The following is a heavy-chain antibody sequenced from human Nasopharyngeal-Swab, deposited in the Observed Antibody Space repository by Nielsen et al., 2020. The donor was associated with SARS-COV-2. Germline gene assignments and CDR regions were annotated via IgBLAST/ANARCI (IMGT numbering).Heavy chain of an antibody. CDR3: TRAYCSSTACYPQFDP. CDR1: GFTFSGSA. D-gene: IGHD2-2*01. CDR2: IKRKGNTYAT. J-gene: IGHJ5*02. Sequence: GSLRLSCAASGFTFSGSAMHWVRQASGKGLEWVGRIKRKGNTYATAYAASVKGRFTISRDDSKNTAYLQMNSLKTEDTAVYYCTRAYCSSTACYPQFDPWGQGTLVTVSS. V-gene: IGHV3-73*01.